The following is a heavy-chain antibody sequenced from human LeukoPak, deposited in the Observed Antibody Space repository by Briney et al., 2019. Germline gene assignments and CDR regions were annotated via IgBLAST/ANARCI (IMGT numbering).Heavy chain of an antibody. V-gene: IGHV4-34*01. CDR3: ARGPRSFIMVSFDI. CDR2: INHSGST. Sequence: SETLSLTCAVYGGSFSGYYWSWIRQPPGKGLEWIGQINHSGSTNYNPSLKSRVTISVDTSKNQFSLKLSSVTAADTAVYYCARGPRSFIMVSFDIWGQGTMVTVSS. D-gene: IGHD2-8*01. J-gene: IGHJ3*02. CDR1: GGSFSGYY.